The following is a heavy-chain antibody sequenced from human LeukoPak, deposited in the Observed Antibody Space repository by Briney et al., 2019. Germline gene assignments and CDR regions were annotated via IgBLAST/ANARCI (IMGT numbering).Heavy chain of an antibody. CDR1: GYTFTVYY. D-gene: IGHD2-15*01. Sequence: WASVTVSFTASGYTFTVYYMHWVRQAPGQGLEWMGWINPNSGGTNYAQKFQGRVTMTRDTSISTAYMELSRLRSDDTAVYYCARVGGYCSGGSCLIYYYYYGMDVWGQGTTVTVSS. J-gene: IGHJ6*02. CDR2: INPNSGGT. CDR3: ARVGGYCSGGSCLIYYYYYGMDV. V-gene: IGHV1-2*02.